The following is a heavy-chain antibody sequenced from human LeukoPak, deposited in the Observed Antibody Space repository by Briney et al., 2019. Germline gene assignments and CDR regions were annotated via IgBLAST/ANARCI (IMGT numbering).Heavy chain of an antibody. CDR2: VYYSGNT. V-gene: IGHV4-59*01. J-gene: IGHJ4*02. Sequence: SETLSLTCTVSGGSTSSYYWSWIRQPPGKGLEWIGYVYYSGNTNYNPSLESRVTISVDTSKNQFSLNLRSVTAADTAVYYCARVGSGHFDYWGQGTLVTVSS. CDR3: ARVGSGHFDY. D-gene: IGHD2-15*01. CDR1: GGSTSSYY.